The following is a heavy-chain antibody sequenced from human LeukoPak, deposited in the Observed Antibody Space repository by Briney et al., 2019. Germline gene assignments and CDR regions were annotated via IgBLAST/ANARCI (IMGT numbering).Heavy chain of an antibody. CDR3: AAGDPWHLLDY. J-gene: IGHJ4*02. V-gene: IGHV1-24*01. CDR2: FDLGDGET. CDR1: GYTLTELS. D-gene: IGHD5-12*01. Sequence: WASVKVSCKVSGYTLTELSMHWVRQAPGKGLEWMGGFDLGDGETICAHKFQGRVTMTEDTSTDTAYMELRSLSSEDWAVYYCAAGDPWHLLDYWGQGTLVTVSS.